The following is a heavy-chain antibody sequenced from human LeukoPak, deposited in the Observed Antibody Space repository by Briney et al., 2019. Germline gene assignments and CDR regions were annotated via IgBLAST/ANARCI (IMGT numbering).Heavy chain of an antibody. CDR1: GFTFSSYS. CDR2: ISSGTTYT. Sequence: GGSLRLSCAASGFTFSSYSMSWVRQAPGKGLEWVSSISSGTTYTYYADPVKGRFIISRDNAKTSLYLQMNSLSAEDTAVYYCARARNNYDSSGYSALDYWGQGTLVTVSS. J-gene: IGHJ4*02. D-gene: IGHD3-22*01. V-gene: IGHV3-21*01. CDR3: ARARNNYDSSGYSALDY.